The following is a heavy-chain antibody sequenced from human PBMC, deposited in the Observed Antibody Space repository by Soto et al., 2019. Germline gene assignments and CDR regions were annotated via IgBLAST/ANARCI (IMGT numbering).Heavy chain of an antibody. J-gene: IGHJ6*02. CDR1: GRSVSRGPYF. Sequence: SETLSHTCTASGRSVSRGPYFWSWIRQSPGKGLEWIAYIYYSGSTNYNPSLQRRSTISVDTSKSQVSLTLIYVTAADAAVYYCARSPNYYYYGFDVWGQGTTVT. V-gene: IGHV4-61*01. CDR3: ARSPNYYYYGFDV. CDR2: IYYSGST.